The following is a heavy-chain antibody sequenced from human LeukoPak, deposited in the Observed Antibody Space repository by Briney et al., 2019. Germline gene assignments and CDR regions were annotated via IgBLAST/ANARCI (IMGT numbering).Heavy chain of an antibody. J-gene: IGHJ4*02. CDR2: ISGSGDRT. Sequence: GGSLRLSCAASGFTFSSYGRSWFGRAQGKGRGGFSVISGSGDRTYYADSVKGRFTISRDNSKNTLYLQMNSLRAEDTAVYYCAKAAYGSESYYDPFDYWGQGTLVTVSS. CDR1: GFTFSSYG. V-gene: IGHV3-23*01. D-gene: IGHD3-10*01. CDR3: AKAAYGSESYYDPFDY.